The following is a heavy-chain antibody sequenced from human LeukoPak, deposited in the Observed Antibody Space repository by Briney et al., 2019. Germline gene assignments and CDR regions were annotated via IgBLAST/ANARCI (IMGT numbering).Heavy chain of an antibody. Sequence: GASVKVSCKASGYTFTSYGISWVRQAPGQGLEWMGWISAYNGNTNYAQKLQGRVTMTTDTSTSTAYMELRSLRSDDTAVYYCARDQYCSSTSCYDGVSVDYWGQGTLVTVSS. CDR2: ISAYNGNT. D-gene: IGHD2-2*01. V-gene: IGHV1-18*01. CDR3: ARDQYCSSTSCYDGVSVDY. J-gene: IGHJ4*02. CDR1: GYTFTSYG.